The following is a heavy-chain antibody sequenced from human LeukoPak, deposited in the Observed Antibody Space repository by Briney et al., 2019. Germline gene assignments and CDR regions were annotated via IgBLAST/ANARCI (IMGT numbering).Heavy chain of an antibody. CDR3: AKAVGSISWSFDY. D-gene: IGHD6-13*01. CDR2: MSYDGSDK. V-gene: IGHV3-30*18. J-gene: IGHJ4*02. Sequence: PGGSLRLSCAASGFTFSDYGMHWVRQAPGKGLEWVALMSYDGSDKSYADSVKGRFTISRDNSKSTLYLQMDSLRGDDAAVYYCAKAVGSISWSFDYWGQGTLVTVSS. CDR1: GFTFSDYG.